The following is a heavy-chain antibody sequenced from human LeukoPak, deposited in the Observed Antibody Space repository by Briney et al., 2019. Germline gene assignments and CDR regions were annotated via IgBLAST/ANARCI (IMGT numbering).Heavy chain of an antibody. CDR1: GFTFSSYA. V-gene: IGHV3-30*02. CDR2: IRYDGSNK. D-gene: IGHD2-2*01. J-gene: IGHJ4*02. CDR3: AKGDIVVVPAARGSYFDY. Sequence: PGGSLRLSCAASGFTFSSYAMHWVRQAPGKGLEWVAFIRYDGSNKYYADSVKGRFTISRDNSKNTLYLQMNSLRAEDTAVYYCAKGDIVVVPAARGSYFDYWGQGTLVTVSS.